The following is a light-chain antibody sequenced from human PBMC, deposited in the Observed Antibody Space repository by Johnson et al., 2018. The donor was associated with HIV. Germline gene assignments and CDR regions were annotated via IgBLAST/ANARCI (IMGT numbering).Light chain of an antibody. CDR2: DNN. CDR1: SSDMGNYA. J-gene: IGLJ1*01. Sequence: SILTQPPSVSAAPGQKVTISCSGSSSDMGNYAVSWYQQLPGTAPKLLIYDNNKRPSGIPDRFSGSKSGTSATLGITGLQTGDEADYYCGTWDSSLSAHVFGTGTKVTVL. V-gene: IGLV1-51*01. CDR3: GTWDSSLSAHV.